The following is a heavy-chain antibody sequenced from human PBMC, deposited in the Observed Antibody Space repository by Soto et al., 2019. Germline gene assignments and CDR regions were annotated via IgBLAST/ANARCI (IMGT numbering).Heavy chain of an antibody. CDR2: IYPGDSDT. CDR1: GYTFTNYW. V-gene: IGHV5-51*01. Sequence: GESLKISCKGSGYTFTNYWIGWVRQMPGKGPEWMGIIYPGDSDTKYNPSFQGQVTISADKSITTTYLQWSSLKASDTAIYYCATSIFYYGMDVWGQGTTVTVSS. CDR3: ATSIFYYGMDV. J-gene: IGHJ6*02.